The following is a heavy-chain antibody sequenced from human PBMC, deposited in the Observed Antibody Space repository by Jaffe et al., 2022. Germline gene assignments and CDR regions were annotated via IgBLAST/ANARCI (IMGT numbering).Heavy chain of an antibody. CDR3: ALLRYSGYEDY. CDR2: IYHSGST. Sequence: QVQLQESGPGLVKPSETLSLTCAVSGYSISSGYYWGWIRQPPGKGLEWIGSIYHSGSTYYNPSLKSRVTISVDTSKNQFSLKLSSVTAADTAVYYCALLRYSGYEDYWGQGTLVTVSS. V-gene: IGHV4-38-2*01. J-gene: IGHJ4*02. D-gene: IGHD5-12*01. CDR1: GYSISSGYY.